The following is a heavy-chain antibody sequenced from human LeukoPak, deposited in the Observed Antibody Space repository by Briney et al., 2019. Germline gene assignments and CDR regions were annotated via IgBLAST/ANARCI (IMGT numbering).Heavy chain of an antibody. D-gene: IGHD3-10*01. CDR3: ARFDYYGSGSSRD. Sequence: ASVKVSGKASGYTFTTYGISWVRQAPGQGLEWMGWISADNGNTNYAQKLQGRVTMTTDTSTSTAYMELRSLRSDDTAVYYCARFDYYGSGSSRDWGQGTLVTVSS. J-gene: IGHJ4*02. V-gene: IGHV1-18*01. CDR2: ISADNGNT. CDR1: GYTFTTYG.